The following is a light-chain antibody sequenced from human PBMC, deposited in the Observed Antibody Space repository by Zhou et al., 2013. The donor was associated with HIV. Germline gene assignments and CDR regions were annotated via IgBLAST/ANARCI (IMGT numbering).Light chain of an antibody. V-gene: IGKV3-15*01. CDR2: GAS. Sequence: EIMMTQSPATLSVSPGERATLSCRASQSIGNNLAWYQQKPGQAPRLPIYGASTRATGIPTKFSGSGAWTEFTLTISSMQSEDFAVYYCQQYHSRPPALTFGGGTKVEIK. CDR3: QQYHSRPPALT. CDR1: QSIGNN. J-gene: IGKJ4*01.